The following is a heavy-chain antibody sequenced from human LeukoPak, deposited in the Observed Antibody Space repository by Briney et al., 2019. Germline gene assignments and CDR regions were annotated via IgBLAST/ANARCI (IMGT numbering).Heavy chain of an antibody. CDR2: ISGSGGST. V-gene: IGHV3-23*01. CDR3: AKDRSYAFDY. Sequence: GGSLRLSCAASGFTFSSYAMSWVRQAPGKGLEWVSAISGSGGSTYYADSVKGRFTISRDNSKNTLFLQMNGLRAEDTALYYCAKDRSYAFDYWGQGILVTVSS. J-gene: IGHJ4*02. D-gene: IGHD1-26*01. CDR1: GFTFSSYA.